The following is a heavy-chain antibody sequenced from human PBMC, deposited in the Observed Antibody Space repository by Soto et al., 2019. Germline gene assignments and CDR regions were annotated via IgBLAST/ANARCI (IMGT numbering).Heavy chain of an antibody. CDR1: GFSFSNYA. D-gene: IGHD4-17*01. CDR2: ISGGGDRT. V-gene: IGHV3-23*01. J-gene: IGHJ4*02. CDR3: AKGISILRFPSYFDY. Sequence: GGSLRLSCAASGFSFSNYAMSWVRQAPGKGLEWFSVISGGGDRTYYADSVKGRFTISRDNSKNTLFLQMNSLRAEDAAVYYCAKGISILRFPSYFDYWGQGTLVTVSS.